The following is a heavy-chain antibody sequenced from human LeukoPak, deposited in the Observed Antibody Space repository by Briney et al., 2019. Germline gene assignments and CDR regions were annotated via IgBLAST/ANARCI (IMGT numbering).Heavy chain of an antibody. Sequence: ASVKVSCKASGCTFTSYYMHWVRQAPGQGLEWMGIINPSGGSTSYAQKLQGRVTMTTDTSTSTAYMELRSLRSDDTAVYYCARAGYCSGGSCYRRWFDPWGQGTLVTVSS. D-gene: IGHD2-15*01. CDR2: INPSGGST. J-gene: IGHJ5*02. V-gene: IGHV1-46*01. CDR1: GCTFTSYY. CDR3: ARAGYCSGGSCYRRWFDP.